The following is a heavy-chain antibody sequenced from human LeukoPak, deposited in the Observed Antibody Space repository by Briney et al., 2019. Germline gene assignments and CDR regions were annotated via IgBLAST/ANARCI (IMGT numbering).Heavy chain of an antibody. V-gene: IGHV4-61*02. CDR3: ARGRRLNYMDV. CDR2: IYTSGST. CDR1: GGSISSGSYY. D-gene: IGHD6-6*01. Sequence: PSETLSLTCTVSGGSISSGSYYWSWIRQPAGKGLEWIGRIYTSGSTNYNPSLKSRVTISVDTSKNQFSLKLSSVTAADTAVYHCARGRRLNYMDVWGKGTTVTVSS. J-gene: IGHJ6*03.